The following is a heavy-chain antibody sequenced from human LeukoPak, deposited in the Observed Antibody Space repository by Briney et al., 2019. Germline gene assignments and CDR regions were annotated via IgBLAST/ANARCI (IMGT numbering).Heavy chain of an antibody. D-gene: IGHD5-24*01. CDR1: GFTFMTHG. CDR2: IWYDGSNE. Sequence: PGGSLRLSCATSGFTFMTHGMHWVRQAPGKGLEWVAVIWYDGSNEYYADSVKGRFIISRHNSRNTLYLQMNSLRVEDTAVYYCARDKRRDGYNSDAFDFWGQGTMVTVSS. J-gene: IGHJ3*01. V-gene: IGHV3-33*01. CDR3: ARDKRRDGYNSDAFDF.